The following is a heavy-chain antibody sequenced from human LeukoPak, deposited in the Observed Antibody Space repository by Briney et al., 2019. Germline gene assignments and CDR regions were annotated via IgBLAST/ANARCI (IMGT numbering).Heavy chain of an antibody. Sequence: ASETLSLTCTVSGGSTSSSSYYWGWIRQPPGKGLEWIGEINHSGSTNHNPSLKSRVTISVDTSKNQFSLKLNSVTAADTAVYYCARGPRYTTHRARNFDYWGQGTLVAVSS. CDR1: GGSTSSSSYY. V-gene: IGHV4-39*07. J-gene: IGHJ4*02. CDR3: ARGPRYTTHRARNFDY. CDR2: INHSGST. D-gene: IGHD1-1*01.